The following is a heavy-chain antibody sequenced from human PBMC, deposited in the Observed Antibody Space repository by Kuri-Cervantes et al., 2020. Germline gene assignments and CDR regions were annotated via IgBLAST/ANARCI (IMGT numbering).Heavy chain of an antibody. CDR2: IYISGTT. Sequence: LRLSCTVSGGSISSGSSYWSWIRQPAGRGLEWIGRIYISGTTNYNPSLRSRVTISIDTSKNQFSLNLSSVTAADTAMYYCARGNGELGAFDIWGQGTMVTVSS. D-gene: IGHD1-26*01. V-gene: IGHV4-61*02. J-gene: IGHJ3*02. CDR1: GGSISSGSSY. CDR3: ARGNGELGAFDI.